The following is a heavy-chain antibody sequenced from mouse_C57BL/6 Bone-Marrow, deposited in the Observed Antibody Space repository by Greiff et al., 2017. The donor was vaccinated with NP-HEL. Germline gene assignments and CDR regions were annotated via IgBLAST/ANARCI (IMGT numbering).Heavy chain of an antibody. J-gene: IGHJ1*03. CDR1: GYTFTSYW. V-gene: IGHV1-52*01. Sequence: QVQLQQPGAELVRPGSSVKLSCKASGYTFTSYWMHWVKQRPIQGLEWIGNIDPSDSETHYNQKFKDKATLTVDKSSSTAYMQLSSLTSEDSAVYYCARKFDYYGSDWYFDVWGTGTTVTVSS. CDR3: ARKFDYYGSDWYFDV. CDR2: IDPSDSET. D-gene: IGHD1-1*01.